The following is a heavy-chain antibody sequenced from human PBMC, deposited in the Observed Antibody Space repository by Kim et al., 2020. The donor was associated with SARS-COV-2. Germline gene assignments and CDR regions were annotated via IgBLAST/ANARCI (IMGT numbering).Heavy chain of an antibody. J-gene: IGHJ6*04. CDR1: GGSFSGYY. V-gene: IGHV4-34*01. D-gene: IGHD5-18*01. CDR3: ARANTSLQLWLGGYYYYYYGIDV. CDR2: INHSGST. Sequence: SETLSLTCAVYGGSFSGYYWSWIRQPPGKGLEWIGEINHSGSTNYNPSLKSRVTISVVTSKNQFSLKLSSVTAADTAVYYCARANTSLQLWLGGYYYYYYGIDVWGEGTTGTVSS.